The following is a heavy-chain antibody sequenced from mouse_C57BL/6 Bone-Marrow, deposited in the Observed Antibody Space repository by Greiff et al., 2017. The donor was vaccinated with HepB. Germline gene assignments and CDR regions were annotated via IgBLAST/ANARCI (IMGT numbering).Heavy chain of an antibody. D-gene: IGHD2-2*01. CDR1: GYTFTSYW. Sequence: QVQLKQPGAGLVKPGASVKLSCKASGYTFTSYWMQWVKQRPGQGLEWIGEIDPSDSYTNYNQKFKGKATLTVDTSSSTAYMQLSSLTSEDSAVYYCAREDPSWFAYWGQGTTLTVSS. J-gene: IGHJ2*01. CDR2: IDPSDSYT. CDR3: AREDPSWFAY. V-gene: IGHV1-50*01.